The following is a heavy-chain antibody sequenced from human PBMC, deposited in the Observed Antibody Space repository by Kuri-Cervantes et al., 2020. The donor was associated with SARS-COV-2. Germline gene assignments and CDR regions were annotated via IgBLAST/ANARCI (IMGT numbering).Heavy chain of an antibody. Sequence: GGSLRLSCAASGFSVRSNYMSWVRQAPGKGLEWVSSIYSSGSTYYADSVKGRFTSSRENYKNTVYLQLNSLRVEDTAVYYCARSTVGFDSWGQGTLVTVPS. CDR3: ARSTVGFDS. D-gene: IGHD4-23*01. J-gene: IGHJ4*02. V-gene: IGHV3-53*01. CDR1: GFSVRSNY. CDR2: IYSSGST.